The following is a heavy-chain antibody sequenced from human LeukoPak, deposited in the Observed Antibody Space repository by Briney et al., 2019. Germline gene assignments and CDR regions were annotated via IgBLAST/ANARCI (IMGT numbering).Heavy chain of an antibody. D-gene: IGHD2-15*01. Sequence: SQTLSLTCTVSGGSISSGDYYWSWIRQPPGTGLEWIGYIYYSGSTYYNPSLKSRVTISVDTSKNQFSLKLSSVTAADTAVYYCARGPYCSGGSCYSRWFDPWGQGTLVTVSS. V-gene: IGHV4-30-4*01. J-gene: IGHJ5*02. CDR3: ARGPYCSGGSCYSRWFDP. CDR1: GGSISSGDYY. CDR2: IYYSGST.